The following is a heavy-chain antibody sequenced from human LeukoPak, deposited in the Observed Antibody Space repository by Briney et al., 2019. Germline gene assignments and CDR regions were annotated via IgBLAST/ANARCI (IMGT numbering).Heavy chain of an antibody. Sequence: SETLSLTCSVSGVSISSGSNYWGWIRQPPGKTLEWIGSIYSSGGTNYNPSLKSRVTMSVDTSKNQFSLKLSSVTAADTAVYYCARDAYYYDSSGYSRFDYWGQGTLVTVSS. CDR2: IYSSGGT. V-gene: IGHV4-39*07. J-gene: IGHJ4*02. D-gene: IGHD3-22*01. CDR3: ARDAYYYDSSGYSRFDY. CDR1: GVSISSGSNY.